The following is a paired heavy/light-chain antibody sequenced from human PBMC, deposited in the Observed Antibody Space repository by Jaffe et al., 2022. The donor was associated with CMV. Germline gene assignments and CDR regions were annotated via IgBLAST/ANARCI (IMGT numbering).Light chain of an antibody. CDR2: DVS. Sequence: QSALTQPRSVSGSPGQSVTISCTGTYSDVGGYNYVSWYQQQHPGKAPKLMIYDVSERPSGVPGRFSGSKSGNTASLTISGLQAEDEADYYCCSYAGGYLYVFGSGTKVTVL. J-gene: IGLJ1*01. CDR3: CSYAGGYLYV. CDR1: YSDVGGYNY. V-gene: IGLV2-11*01.
Heavy chain of an antibody. V-gene: IGHV3-33*06. CDR3: AKQPGGGGSYYGLPFEY. Sequence: QVHLVESGGGVVQPGRSLRLSCAASGFTFSSYAMHWVRQAPGKGLEWVASIWYDGGNHYYADSVKGRFILSRDNSKDTLYLQMDSLRAEDTAVYYCAKQPGGGGSYYGLPFEYWGQGTLVTVSS. CDR1: GFTFSSYA. D-gene: IGHD1-26*01. CDR2: IWYDGGNH. J-gene: IGHJ4*02.